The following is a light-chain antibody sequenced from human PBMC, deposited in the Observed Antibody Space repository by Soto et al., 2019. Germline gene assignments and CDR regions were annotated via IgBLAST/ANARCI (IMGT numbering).Light chain of an antibody. CDR3: PQHTNFLRT. Sequence: AIQMTQSPSSLSASVGDRVTITCRASQGIRNDLGWYQQKPGKAPKLLIYAASSLQSGVPSRFSCTAPGPPFTLTLTSPHPEDLPSYYCPQHTNFLRTFGQGTKVEIK. V-gene: IGKV1-6*01. CDR1: QGIRND. CDR2: AAS. J-gene: IGKJ1*01.